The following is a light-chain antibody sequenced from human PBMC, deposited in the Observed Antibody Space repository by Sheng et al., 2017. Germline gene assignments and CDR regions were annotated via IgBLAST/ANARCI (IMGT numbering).Light chain of an antibody. Sequence: DIQMTQSPSTLSASVGDRVTITCRASHSISTWLAWYQQKPGKAPNLLIYKASSLESGVPSRFSGSGSGTEFTLTISSLQPDDFATYYCQQYEKFSGTWTFGQGTKVDLK. CDR3: QQYEKFSGTWT. CDR1: HSISTW. J-gene: IGKJ1*01. V-gene: IGKV1-5*03. CDR2: KAS.